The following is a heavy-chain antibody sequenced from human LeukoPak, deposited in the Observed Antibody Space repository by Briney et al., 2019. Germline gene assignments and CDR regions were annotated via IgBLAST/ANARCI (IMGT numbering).Heavy chain of an antibody. J-gene: IGHJ4*02. D-gene: IGHD5-24*01. CDR1: GGTFSSYA. V-gene: IGHV1-69*13. CDR2: IIPILGTA. CDR3: ARNGPSMATLGPIDY. Sequence: ASVKVSCKASGGTFSSYAISWVRQAPGQGLEWMGGIIPILGTANYAQKFQGRVTITADESTSTAYMELSSLRSEDTAVYYCARNGPSMATLGPIDYWGQGTLVTVSS.